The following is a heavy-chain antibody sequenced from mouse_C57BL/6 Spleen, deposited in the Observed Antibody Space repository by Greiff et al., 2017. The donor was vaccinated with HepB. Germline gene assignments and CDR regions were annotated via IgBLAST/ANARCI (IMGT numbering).Heavy chain of an antibody. CDR1: GYSITSGYY. Sequence: EVKLQESGPGLVKPSQSLSLTCSVTGYSITSGYYWNWIRQFPGNKLEWMGYISYDGSNNYNPSLKNRISTPRYTSKNQFFLKLNSVTTEDTATYYCARPSLLRGAMDYWGQGTSVTVSS. D-gene: IGHD1-2*01. CDR2: ISYDGSN. J-gene: IGHJ4*01. V-gene: IGHV3-6*01. CDR3: ARPSLLRGAMDY.